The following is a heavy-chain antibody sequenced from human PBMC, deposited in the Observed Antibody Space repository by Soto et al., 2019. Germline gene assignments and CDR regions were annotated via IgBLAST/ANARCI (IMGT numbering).Heavy chain of an antibody. CDR1: GFSLSTSGVG. CDR2: IYWDDDK. CDR3: AHRYCSGGSCYNAPFDY. D-gene: IGHD2-15*01. V-gene: IGHV2-5*02. J-gene: IGHJ4*02. Sequence: SGPTLVNPTQTLTLTCTFSGFSLSTSGVGVGWIRQPPGKALEWLALIYWDDDKLYSPSLKSRLTITKDTSKNQVVLTMTNMDPADTATYYCAHRYCSGGSCYNAPFDYWGQGTLVTVSS.